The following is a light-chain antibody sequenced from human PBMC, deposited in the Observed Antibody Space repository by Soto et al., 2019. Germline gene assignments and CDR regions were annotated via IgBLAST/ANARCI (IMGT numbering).Light chain of an antibody. CDR2: TAS. V-gene: IGKV1-39*01. J-gene: IGKJ2*01. CDR3: QQSYSLYT. Sequence: DIQMTQSPSSLSAAVGDRVTITCRASQNINNYLNWYQQKPGKAPNLLISTASSLQSGVPSRFSGSGSGTDFTLTINTLQPEDVATYYCQQSYSLYTFGQGTKLEIK. CDR1: QNINNY.